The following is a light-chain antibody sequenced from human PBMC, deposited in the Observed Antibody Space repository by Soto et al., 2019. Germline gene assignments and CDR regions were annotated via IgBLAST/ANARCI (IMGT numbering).Light chain of an antibody. Sequence: EIVFTESPGTLSLLPGERAPLSCRATQIVSSSYLAWYQQKPGQAPRLLIYGASSRATGIPDRFSGSGSGTDFTLTISRLEPEDFAVYYCQQYGSSPRPAWTFGQGTKVDI. CDR2: GAS. J-gene: IGKJ1*01. V-gene: IGKV3-20*01. CDR3: QQYGSSPRPAWT. CDR1: QIVSSSY.